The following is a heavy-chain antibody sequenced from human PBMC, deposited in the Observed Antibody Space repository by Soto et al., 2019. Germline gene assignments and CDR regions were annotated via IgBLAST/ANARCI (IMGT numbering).Heavy chain of an antibody. D-gene: IGHD5-18*01. CDR2: ISWDGGNT. Sequence: GGSLRLSCAASGFTFDDYTMHWVRQAPGKGLEWVSLISWDGGNTYYADSVKGRFTISRDNSKNSLYLQMNSLRTEDTALYYFAKGLYNYGYSVFYHRGQGTPVTVSS. CDR1: GFTFDDYT. V-gene: IGHV3-43*01. J-gene: IGHJ4*02. CDR3: AKGLYNYGYSVFYH.